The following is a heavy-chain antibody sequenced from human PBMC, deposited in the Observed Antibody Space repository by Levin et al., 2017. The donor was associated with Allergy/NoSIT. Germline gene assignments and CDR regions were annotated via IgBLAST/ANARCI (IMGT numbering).Heavy chain of an antibody. CDR2: ISYDGTIK. D-gene: IGHD3-10*01. Sequence: QSGGSLRLSCAASGFTFSTYAMHWVRQAPGKGLEWVAVISYDGTIKYYADSVKGRFTISRDNSKNTLYLQMNSLTAEDTAVYYCASLNYYGSGNYYNPSDYWGQGTLVTVSS. CDR1: GFTFSTYA. J-gene: IGHJ4*02. V-gene: IGHV3-30-3*01. CDR3: ASLNYYGSGNYYNPSDY.